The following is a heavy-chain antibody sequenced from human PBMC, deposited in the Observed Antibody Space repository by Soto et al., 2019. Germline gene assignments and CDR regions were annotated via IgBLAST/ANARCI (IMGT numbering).Heavy chain of an antibody. CDR3: ARLTYYYDSSGYYPTVFDY. D-gene: IGHD3-22*01. CDR1: GGSISSGGYY. J-gene: IGHJ4*02. V-gene: IGHV4-31*03. Sequence: PSETLSLTCTVSGGSISSGGYYWSWIRQHPGKGLERIGYIYYSGSTYYNPSLKSRVTISVDTSKNQFSLKLSSVTAADTAVYYCARLTYYYDSSGYYPTVFDYWGQGTLVTVSS. CDR2: IYYSGST.